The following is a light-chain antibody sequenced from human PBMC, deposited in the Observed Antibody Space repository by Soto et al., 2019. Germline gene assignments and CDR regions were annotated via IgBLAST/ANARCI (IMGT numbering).Light chain of an antibody. Sequence: DIQMTQSPSTLSASVEDRVTITCRASQSLDSWLAWYQQKPGKPPKLLIYKTSILEFGVPARFSGSGAATLFDLTISSLQPDDFATYYCQQYHTVSTVGQGTKVEIK. V-gene: IGKV1-5*03. CDR2: KTS. CDR3: QQYHTVST. J-gene: IGKJ1*01. CDR1: QSLDSW.